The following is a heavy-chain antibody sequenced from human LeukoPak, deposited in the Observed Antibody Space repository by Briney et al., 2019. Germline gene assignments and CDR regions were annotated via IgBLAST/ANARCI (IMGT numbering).Heavy chain of an antibody. V-gene: IGHV1-2*02. D-gene: IGHD3-22*01. CDR2: INPNTGGT. CDR3: ARDDRGSVNWFDP. Sequence: ASVKVSCKASGFTFTDYYMHWVRQAPGQGLEWMGWINPNTGGTDYAQNFQGRVTLTRDTSMTTAYMDLSRLTSDDTAVYYCARDDRGSVNWFDPWGQGTLVTVSS. CDR1: GFTFTDYY. J-gene: IGHJ5*02.